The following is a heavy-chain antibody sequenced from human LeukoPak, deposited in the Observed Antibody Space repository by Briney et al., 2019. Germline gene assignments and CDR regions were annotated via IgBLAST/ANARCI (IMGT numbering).Heavy chain of an antibody. CDR3: ARSYSSSWYLGAFDI. Sequence: SETLSLTCSVSGVAISDYFWSWIRQPAGRDLEWIGRISTTGSTYFNPSLQSRVRMSVDSSKTHFSLRLSSVTAADTAVYYCARSYSSSWYLGAFDIWGQETMVTVSS. D-gene: IGHD6-13*01. CDR2: ISTTGST. J-gene: IGHJ3*02. V-gene: IGHV4-4*07. CDR1: GVAISDYF.